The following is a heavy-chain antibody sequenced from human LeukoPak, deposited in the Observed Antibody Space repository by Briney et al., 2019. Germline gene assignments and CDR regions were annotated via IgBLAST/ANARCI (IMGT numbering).Heavy chain of an antibody. Sequence: GRSLRLSCAASGFTFDDYAMPWVRQAPGKGLEWVSGISWNSGSIGYADSVKGRFTISRDNAKNSLYLQMNSLRAEDTALYYCAKDWSYSSSWYDYWGQGTLVTVSS. V-gene: IGHV3-9*01. CDR2: ISWNSGSI. CDR3: AKDWSYSSSWYDY. J-gene: IGHJ4*02. D-gene: IGHD6-13*01. CDR1: GFTFDDYA.